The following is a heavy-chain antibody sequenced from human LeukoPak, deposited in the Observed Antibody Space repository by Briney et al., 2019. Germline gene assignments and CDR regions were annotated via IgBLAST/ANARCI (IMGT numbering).Heavy chain of an antibody. Sequence: ASVKVSCKASGGTFSSYAISWVRQAPGQGLEWMGRINPNSGDTNYAQKFQGRVTMTRDTSISTANMGLSRLGSDDTAVYYCAGERRDCSSTSCLGYYYYMAVWGKETTLTVS. V-gene: IGHV1-2*06. D-gene: IGHD2-2*01. J-gene: IGHJ6*03. CDR1: GGTFSSYA. CDR3: AGERRDCSSTSCLGYYYYMAV. CDR2: INPNSGDT.